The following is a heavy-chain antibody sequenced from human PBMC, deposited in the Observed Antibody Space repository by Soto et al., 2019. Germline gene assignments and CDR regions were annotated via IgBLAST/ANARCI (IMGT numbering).Heavy chain of an antibody. Sequence: KPSETLSLTCTVSGGSISSYYWSWIRQPAGKGLEWIGRIYTSGSTNYNPSLKSRVTMSVDTSKNQFSLKLSSVTAADTAVYYCARDNEVPAATFYYYYYGMDVWGQGTTVTVSS. J-gene: IGHJ6*02. CDR3: ARDNEVPAATFYYYYYGMDV. CDR2: IYTSGST. V-gene: IGHV4-4*07. D-gene: IGHD2-2*01. CDR1: GGSISSYY.